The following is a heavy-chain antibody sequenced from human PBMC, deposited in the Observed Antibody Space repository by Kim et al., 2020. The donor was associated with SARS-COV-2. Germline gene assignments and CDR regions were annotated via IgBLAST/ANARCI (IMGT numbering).Heavy chain of an antibody. CDR1: GGSISSSSYY. D-gene: IGHD3-16*01. CDR2: IFYSGST. CDR3: ARDWGTTAQWYFDL. Sequence: SETLSLTCTVSGGSISSSSYYWGWIRQPPGKGLEWIGSIFYSGSTYYNPSLKSRVTMSVDTSKNQFSLKLSSVTTADTALYYCARDWGTTAQWYFDLWGRGTLVTVSS. V-gene: IGHV4-39*07. J-gene: IGHJ2*01.